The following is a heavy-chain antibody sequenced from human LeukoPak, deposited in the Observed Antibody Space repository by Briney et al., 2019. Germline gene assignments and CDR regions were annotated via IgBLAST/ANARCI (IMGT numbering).Heavy chain of an antibody. CDR3: ASKDSTVTTSYYFDY. J-gene: IGHJ4*02. V-gene: IGHV4-34*01. CDR1: GGSFSGYY. D-gene: IGHD4-17*01. CDR2: INHSGST. Sequence: PSETLSLTCAVYGGSFSGYYWSWIRQPPGKGLEWIGEINHSGSTNYNPSLKSRVTISVDTSKNQFSLKLSSVTAADTAVYYCASKDSTVTTSYYFDYWGQGTLVTVSS.